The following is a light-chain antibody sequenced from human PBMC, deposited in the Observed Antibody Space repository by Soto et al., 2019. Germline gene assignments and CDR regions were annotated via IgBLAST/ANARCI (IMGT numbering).Light chain of an antibody. Sequence: QSVLTQPPSASGTPGQRVTISCSGSSSNIGSNTVHWYQQLPGTAPKLLIYSNYQRPSGVPDRLSGSKSGTSASLAISGLQSEDEADYYCAAWDDSLSGVVFGGGTKVTVL. CDR3: AAWDDSLSGVV. CDR2: SNY. CDR1: SSNIGSNT. V-gene: IGLV1-44*01. J-gene: IGLJ3*02.